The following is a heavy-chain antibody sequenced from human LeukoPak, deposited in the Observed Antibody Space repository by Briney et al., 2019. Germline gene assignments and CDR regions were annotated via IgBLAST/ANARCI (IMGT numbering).Heavy chain of an antibody. V-gene: IGHV3-11*01. CDR1: GFTFSDYY. CDR2: ISSSVNTK. D-gene: IGHD3-3*01. J-gene: IGHJ3*02. Sequence: GGSLRLSCAASGFTFSDYYMSWIRQAPGKGLEWGSYISSSVNTKYYADSVKGRFTISRDNAKNSLYLQMNSLRAEDTAVYYCATQKNDFWSGSSYDAFDIWGQGTMVIVSS. CDR3: ATQKNDFWSGSSYDAFDI.